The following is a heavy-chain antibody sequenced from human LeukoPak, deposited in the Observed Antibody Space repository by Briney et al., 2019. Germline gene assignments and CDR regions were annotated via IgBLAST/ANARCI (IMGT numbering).Heavy chain of an antibody. CDR3: AKSLYYYGSGGSVPWFDP. CDR2: ISGSGGST. D-gene: IGHD3-10*01. J-gene: IGHJ5*02. Sequence: PGGSLRLSCAASGFTFSSYAMSWVRQAPGKGLEWVSAISGSGGSTYYADSVKGRFTISRDNSKNTLYLQINSLRAEDTAVYYCAKSLYYYGSGGSVPWFDPWGQGTLVTVSS. CDR1: GFTFSSYA. V-gene: IGHV3-23*01.